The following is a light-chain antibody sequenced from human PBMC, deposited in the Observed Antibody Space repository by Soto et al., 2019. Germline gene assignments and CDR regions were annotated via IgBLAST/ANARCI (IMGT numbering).Light chain of an antibody. CDR2: GAS. CDR1: QSVSSN. CDR3: QQYNNWPPPFT. Sequence: EIVMTQSPATLSVSPGERATLSCTASQSVSSNLAWYQQKPGQAPRLLIYGASTRATGIPARFSGSGSGTEFTLTISSLPSEDFAVYYCQQYNNWPPPFTFGPGNKVDIK. V-gene: IGKV3-15*01. J-gene: IGKJ3*01.